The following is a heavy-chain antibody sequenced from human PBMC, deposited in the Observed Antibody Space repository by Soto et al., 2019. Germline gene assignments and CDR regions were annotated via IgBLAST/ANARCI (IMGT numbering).Heavy chain of an antibody. CDR1: GGSISGYY. V-gene: IGHV4-59*08. J-gene: IGHJ4*02. D-gene: IGHD3-16*01. Sequence: PSETLSLTCTISGGSISGYYWTWIRQSPGKGLEYIGYVYNGNTNYNPSLNSRVTISVDTSKNQFSLKLSSVTAADTAVYYCGRISSHDDYAYWGQGTLVTVSS. CDR2: VYNGNT. CDR3: GRISSHDDYAY.